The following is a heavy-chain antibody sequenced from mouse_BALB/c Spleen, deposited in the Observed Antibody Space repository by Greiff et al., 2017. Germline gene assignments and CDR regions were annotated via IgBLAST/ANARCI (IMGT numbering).Heavy chain of an antibody. V-gene: IGHV5-17*02. D-gene: IGHD2-2*01. CDR1: GFTFSSFG. CDR3: ARGDGYAWFAY. CDR2: ISSGSSTN. Sequence: EVHLVESGGGLVQPGGSRKLSCAASGFTFSSFGMHWVRQAPEKGLEWVAYISSGSSTNYYADTVKGRFTISRDNPKNTLFLQMTSLRSEDTAMYYCARGDGYAWFAYWGQGTLVTVSA. J-gene: IGHJ3*01.